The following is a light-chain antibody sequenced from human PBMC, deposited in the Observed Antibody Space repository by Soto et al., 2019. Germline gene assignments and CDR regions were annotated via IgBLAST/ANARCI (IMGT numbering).Light chain of an antibody. V-gene: IGKV3-20*01. CDR3: QQYGTSPMYT. J-gene: IGKJ2*01. CDR2: GAS. Sequence: ELVLTQSPGTLSLSPGERATLSCRASQSVSSSYLAWYQQKPGQAPRLLIYGASGRATGIPDRFSGSGSGTDFTLTISRVEPEDFAVYYCQQYGTSPMYTFGQGTKLEIK. CDR1: QSVSSSY.